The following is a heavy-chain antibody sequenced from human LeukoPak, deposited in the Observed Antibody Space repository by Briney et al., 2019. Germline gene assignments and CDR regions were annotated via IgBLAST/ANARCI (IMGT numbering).Heavy chain of an antibody. CDR2: ISYDGSNN. CDR1: GFTFSSYA. CDR3: AKDPRITTIVGLYYFDY. J-gene: IGHJ4*02. Sequence: TGGSLSLSCAASGFTFSSYAMHWVRQAPGKGLEWVAVISYDGSNNYYADSVKGRFAISRDNSKNTLYLKMNSLRGEDTAVYYCAKDPRITTIVGLYYFDYWGQGTLVTVSS. V-gene: IGHV3-30*18. D-gene: IGHD3-22*01.